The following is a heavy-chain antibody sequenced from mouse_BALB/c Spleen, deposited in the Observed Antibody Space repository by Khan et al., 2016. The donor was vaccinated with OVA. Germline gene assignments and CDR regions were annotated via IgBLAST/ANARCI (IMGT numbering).Heavy chain of an antibody. CDR2: INPSTGYT. J-gene: IGHJ3*01. CDR3: SRRGLYCIFAY. Sequence: QVRLQQSGAELAQPGASVKMSCKTSGYTFTTFWMHWVKQRPGQGLEWIGYINPSTGYTEYNQRFKDKATLTTDKSSSTAYIQLSRLTSDDSAVYYCSRRGLYCIFAYWGQGTLVTVSA. CDR1: GYTFTTFW. D-gene: IGHD2-12*01. V-gene: IGHV1-7*01.